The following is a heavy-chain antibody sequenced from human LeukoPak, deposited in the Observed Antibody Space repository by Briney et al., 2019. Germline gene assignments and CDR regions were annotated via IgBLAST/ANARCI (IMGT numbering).Heavy chain of an antibody. CDR3: ARDRAAAGTDLDY. J-gene: IGHJ4*02. V-gene: IGHV3-21*01. CDR2: ISSSSSYI. D-gene: IGHD6-13*01. CDR1: GFTFGSYS. Sequence: GGSLRLSCAASGFTFGSYSMNWVRQAPGKGLEWVSSISSSSSYIYYADSVKGRFTISRDNAKNSLYLQMNSLRAEDTAVYYCARDRAAAGTDLDYWGQGTLATVSS.